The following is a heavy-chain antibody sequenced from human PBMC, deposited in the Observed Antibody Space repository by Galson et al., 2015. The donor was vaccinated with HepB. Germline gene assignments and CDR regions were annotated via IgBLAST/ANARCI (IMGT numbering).Heavy chain of an antibody. Sequence: SVKVSCKAYGYRFSSYSITWVRQAPGQGLEWVGWISPHNRYTNYAQNFQGRVTMTTDTSTSTAYMELRSLRSDDTAVYYCARGALVVAVGATENNWFDPWGRGTLVTVSS. CDR2: ISPHNRYT. J-gene: IGHJ5*02. D-gene: IGHD2-15*01. CDR3: ARGALVVAVGATENNWFDP. CDR1: GYRFSSYS. V-gene: IGHV1-18*01.